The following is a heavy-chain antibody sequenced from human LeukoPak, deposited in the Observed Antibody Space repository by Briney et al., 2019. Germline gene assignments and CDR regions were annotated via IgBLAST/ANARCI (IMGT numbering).Heavy chain of an antibody. CDR1: GGFISSLSYY. V-gene: IGHV4-39*01. CDR3: ATSVTSSSGWYYGY. CDR2: IYYGGRT. J-gene: IGHJ4*02. D-gene: IGHD6-19*01. Sequence: PSETLSLTCSVSGGFISSLSYYWGWVRQPPGKGLEWIGSIYYGGRTYYSPSLKSRVTMPVDTSKNQFSLKLSSVTAADTAIYYCATSVTSSSGWYYGYWGQGSLVTVSS.